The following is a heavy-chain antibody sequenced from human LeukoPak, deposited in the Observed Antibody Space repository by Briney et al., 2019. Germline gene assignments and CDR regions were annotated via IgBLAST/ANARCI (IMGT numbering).Heavy chain of an antibody. D-gene: IGHD3-10*01. CDR2: ISGSGGST. V-gene: IGHV3-23*01. Sequence: GGSLRLSCAASGFTFSSYAMSWVRQAPGKGLEWVSAISGSGGSTYYADSVKGRFTISRDNSKNTLYLQMNSLRAEDTAVYYCAKYHITMDRGVNFYYGMDVWGKGTTVTVSS. CDR1: GFTFSSYA. J-gene: IGHJ6*04. CDR3: AKYHITMDRGVNFYYGMDV.